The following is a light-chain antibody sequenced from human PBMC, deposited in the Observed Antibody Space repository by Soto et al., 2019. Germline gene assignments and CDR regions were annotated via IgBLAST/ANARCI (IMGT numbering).Light chain of an antibody. Sequence: QPVLTQPPSASASLGASVTLTCTLSSGYSNYKVDWYQQRPGKGPRFVMRVGTGGIVGAKGDGIPDRFSVLGSGLNRYLTIKNIQEEDESDYHCGTDHGSGSNFGGVFGGGTKLTV. CDR3: GTDHGSGSNFGGV. J-gene: IGLJ3*02. CDR2: VGTGGIVG. V-gene: IGLV9-49*01. CDR1: SGYSNYK.